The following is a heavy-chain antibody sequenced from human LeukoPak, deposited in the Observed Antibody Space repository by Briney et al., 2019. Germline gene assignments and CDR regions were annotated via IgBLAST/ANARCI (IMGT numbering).Heavy chain of an antibody. V-gene: IGHV4-4*07. CDR3: ARDLWFGENDAFDN. Sequence: SETLSLTCTVSGGSISSYYWSWIRQPAGKGLEWIGRIYTSGSTNYNPALGSRVTLSVDASKNLFSLKLSSVTAAETTVYCCARDLWFGENDAFDNWGQGTMVTVSS. CDR1: GGSISSYY. CDR2: IYTSGST. J-gene: IGHJ3*02. D-gene: IGHD3-10*01.